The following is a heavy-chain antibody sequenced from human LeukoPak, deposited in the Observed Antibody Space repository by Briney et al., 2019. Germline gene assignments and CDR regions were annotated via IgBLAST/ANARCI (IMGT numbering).Heavy chain of an antibody. Sequence: SETLSLTCTVSVGSISSGGYYWSWIRQHPGKGLEWIGYIYYSGSTYYNPSLKSRVTISVDTSKNQFSLKLSSVTAADTAVYYCARGISDYGDYFDYWGQGTLVTVSS. CDR3: ARGISDYGDYFDY. CDR2: IYYSGST. J-gene: IGHJ4*02. CDR1: VGSISSGGYY. V-gene: IGHV4-31*03. D-gene: IGHD4-17*01.